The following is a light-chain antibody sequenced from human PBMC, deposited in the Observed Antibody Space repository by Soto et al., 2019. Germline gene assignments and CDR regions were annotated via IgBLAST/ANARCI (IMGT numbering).Light chain of an antibody. J-gene: IGLJ2*01. Sequence: QSVLTQPASVSGSPGQSVTISCTGTSSDIGGYRYVSWYQQRPGKAPKLMIYDVTNRPSGVSNRFSGSKSGNTASLTISGLQAEDEADYYCTSYTSDSSVIFGGGTKLTVL. CDR2: DVT. CDR1: SSDIGGYRY. V-gene: IGLV2-14*03. CDR3: TSYTSDSSVI.